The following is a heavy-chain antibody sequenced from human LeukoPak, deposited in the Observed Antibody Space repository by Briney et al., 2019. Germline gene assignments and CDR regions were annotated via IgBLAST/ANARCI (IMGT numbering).Heavy chain of an antibody. CDR2: FSWNSGSI. V-gene: IGHV3-9*01. CDR3: AKDSVPWYYCDSSGLY. D-gene: IGHD3-22*01. J-gene: IGHJ4*02. Sequence: GGSLRLCCAAYGFTFSSCAMSWVRQAPGTGLEWVSGFSWNSGSIGYADSVKGRFTISRDNAKNSLYLQMNSLRAEDTALYYCAKDSVPWYYCDSSGLYWGQGTLVTVSS. CDR1: GFTFSSCA.